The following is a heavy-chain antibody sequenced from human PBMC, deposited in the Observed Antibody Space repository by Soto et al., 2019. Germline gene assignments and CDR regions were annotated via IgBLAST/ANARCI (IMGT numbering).Heavy chain of an antibody. D-gene: IGHD3-22*01. Sequence: QVQLVESGGGVVQPGRSLRLSCAASGFTFSSYAMHWVRQAPGKGLVWVAVISYDGSNKYYAVSVKGRFTISRDNSKNTLYLQMNSLRAEDTAVYYCARDSHDSSGYYFDYWGQGTLVTVSS. V-gene: IGHV3-30-3*01. CDR2: ISYDGSNK. J-gene: IGHJ4*02. CDR3: ARDSHDSSGYYFDY. CDR1: GFTFSSYA.